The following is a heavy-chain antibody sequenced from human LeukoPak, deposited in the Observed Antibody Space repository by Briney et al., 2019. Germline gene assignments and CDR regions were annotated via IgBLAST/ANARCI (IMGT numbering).Heavy chain of an antibody. CDR2: ISRSGGST. D-gene: IGHD4-17*01. CDR3: SKKGQSEDYGKPG. CDR1: GFTLGTYD. J-gene: IGHJ4*02. V-gene: IGHV3-23*01. Sequence: GGSLRFSCAASGFTLGTYDMYWVRQAPGKGLECVSSISRSGGSTYYADSVKGRFTISRDNSKNTLYLQMSSLRADDTAVYYCSKKGQSEDYGKPGWGQGTLVTVSS.